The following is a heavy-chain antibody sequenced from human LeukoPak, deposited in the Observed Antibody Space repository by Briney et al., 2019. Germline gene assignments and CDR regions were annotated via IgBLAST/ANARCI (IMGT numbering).Heavy chain of an antibody. CDR3: ARGRNYYDSSGYYYRFDY. CDR2: INHSGSN. D-gene: IGHD3-22*01. V-gene: IGHV4-34*01. J-gene: IGHJ4*02. Sequence: SETLSLTCAVYGGSFSGYYWSWIRQPPGKGLEWIGEINHSGSNNYNPSLKSRVTISVDTSKNQFSLKLSSVTAADTAVYYCARGRNYYDSSGYYYRFDYWGQGTLVTVSS. CDR1: GGSFSGYY.